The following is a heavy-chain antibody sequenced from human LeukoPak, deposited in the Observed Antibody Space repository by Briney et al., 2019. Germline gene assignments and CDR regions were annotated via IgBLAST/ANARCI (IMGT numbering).Heavy chain of an antibody. Sequence: PGGSLRLFCAASGFTFDVYAMHWVRHAPGKGLEWVSGISWNSGSIGYADSVKGRFTISRDNAKNSLYLKMNSLRAEDTALYYCARRDHGDYGEEYWGQGTLVTVSS. J-gene: IGHJ4*02. CDR2: ISWNSGSI. D-gene: IGHD4-17*01. CDR1: GFTFDVYA. V-gene: IGHV3-9*01. CDR3: ARRDHGDYGEEY.